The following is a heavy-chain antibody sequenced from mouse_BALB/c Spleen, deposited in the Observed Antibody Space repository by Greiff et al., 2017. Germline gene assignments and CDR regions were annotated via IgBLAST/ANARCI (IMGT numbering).Heavy chain of an antibody. CDR2: ILPGSGST. V-gene: IGHV1-9*01. D-gene: IGHD1-1*01. J-gene: IGHJ3*01. CDR3: ARVHYGSSPAWFAY. Sequence: LVESGAELMKPGASVKISCKATGYTFSSYWIEWVKQRPGHGLEWIGEILPGSGSTNYNEKFKGKATFTADTSSNTAYMQLSSLTSEDSAVYYCARVHYGSSPAWFAYWGQGTLVTVSA. CDR1: GYTFSSYW.